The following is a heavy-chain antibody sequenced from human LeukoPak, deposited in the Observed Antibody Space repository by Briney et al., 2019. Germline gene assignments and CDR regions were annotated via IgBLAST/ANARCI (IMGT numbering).Heavy chain of an antibody. CDR1: GGTFSSYA. D-gene: IGHD3-10*01. CDR3: ARDQEAIHYYGSGSYLDY. CDR2: IIPILGIA. V-gene: IGHV1-69*04. Sequence: SVKVSCKASGGTFSSYAISWVRQAPGQGLEWMGRIIPILGIANYAQKFQGRVTITADKSTSTAYMELSSLRSEDTAVYYCARDQEAIHYYGSGSYLDYWGQGTLVTVSS. J-gene: IGHJ4*02.